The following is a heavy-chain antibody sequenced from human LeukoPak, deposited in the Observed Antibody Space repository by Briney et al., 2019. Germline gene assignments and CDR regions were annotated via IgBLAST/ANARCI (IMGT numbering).Heavy chain of an antibody. J-gene: IGHJ5*02. CDR3: ARPVYQLGGHLSRLDP. CDR1: GYSFTSYW. Sequence: GESLKISCKGSGYSFTSYWIGWVRQMPGKGLEWMGIIYPGDSDTRYSPSFQGQVTISADKSISTAYLQWSSLKASDTAMCYCARPVYQLGGHLSRLDPWGQGTLVTVSS. D-gene: IGHD6-6*01. CDR2: IYPGDSDT. V-gene: IGHV5-51*01.